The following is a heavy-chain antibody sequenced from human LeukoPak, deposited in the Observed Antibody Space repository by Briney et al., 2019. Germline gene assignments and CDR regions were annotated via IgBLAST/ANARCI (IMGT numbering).Heavy chain of an antibody. CDR1: GGSISSYY. V-gene: IGHV4-4*07. CDR2: IYTSGST. CDR3: ATLGPLGAVTGDASDI. D-gene: IGHD2-21*02. Sequence: PSETLSLTCTVSGGSISSYYWSWIRQPAGKGLEWIGRIYTSGSTNYNPSLKSRVTMSVDTSKNQFSLKLSSVTAADTAVYYCATLGPLGAVTGDASDIWGQGTMVTVSS. J-gene: IGHJ3*02.